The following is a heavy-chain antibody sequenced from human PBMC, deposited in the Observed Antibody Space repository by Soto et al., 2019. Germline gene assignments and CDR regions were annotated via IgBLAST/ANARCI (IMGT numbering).Heavy chain of an antibody. V-gene: IGHV5-51*01. Sequence: GESLKISCKGSGYTFANYWIGWVRQMPGKGLEWMGIIHPGDSDTRYSPSFEGQVTISADKSISTAYLQWSSLKASDSAMYYCARIKKRQLARDYFYGMDVWGQGTTVTVSS. CDR1: GYTFANYW. CDR3: ARIKKRQLARDYFYGMDV. D-gene: IGHD6-13*01. J-gene: IGHJ6*02. CDR2: IHPGDSDT.